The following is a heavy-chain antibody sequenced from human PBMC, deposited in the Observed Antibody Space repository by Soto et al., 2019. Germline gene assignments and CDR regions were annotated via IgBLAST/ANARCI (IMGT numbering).Heavy chain of an antibody. CDR1: GFTVSSNY. Sequence: EVQLVESGGGLVQPGGSLRLSCAASGFTVSSNYMSWVRQAPGKGLEWVSVIYSGGSTYYADSVKGRFTISRHNSKNTLYLQMNSLRAEDTAVYYCARVSIAVAGTVDWFVPWGQGTLVTVSS. V-gene: IGHV3-53*04. CDR3: ARVSIAVAGTVDWFVP. CDR2: IYSGGST. J-gene: IGHJ5*02. D-gene: IGHD6-19*01.